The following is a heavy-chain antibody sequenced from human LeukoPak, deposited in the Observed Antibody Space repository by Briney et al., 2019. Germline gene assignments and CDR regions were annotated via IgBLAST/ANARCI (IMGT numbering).Heavy chain of an antibody. CDR1: GFTFSTFA. CDR3: ARRVRGYSGYGGWFDP. D-gene: IGHD5-12*01. J-gene: IGHJ5*02. CDR2: INHSGST. V-gene: IGHV4-34*01. Sequence: GSLRLSCAASGFTFSTFAMIWIRQPPGKGLEWIGEINHSGSTNYNPSLKSRVTISVDTSKNQFSLKLSSVTAADTAVYYCARRVRGYSGYGGWFDPWGQGTLVTVSS.